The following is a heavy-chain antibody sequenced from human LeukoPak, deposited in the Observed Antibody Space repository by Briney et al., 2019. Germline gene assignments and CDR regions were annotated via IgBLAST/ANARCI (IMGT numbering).Heavy chain of an antibody. CDR2: ISSSSSTI. D-gene: IGHD1-26*01. Sequence: GGSLRLSCAASGFTFSSYSMNWVRQAPGKGLEWVSYISSSSSTIYYADSVKGRFTISRDNSKNTLYLQMNSLRAEDTAVYYCARDSTTHFDYWGQGTLVTVSS. J-gene: IGHJ4*02. CDR1: GFTFSSYS. V-gene: IGHV3-48*01. CDR3: ARDSTTHFDY.